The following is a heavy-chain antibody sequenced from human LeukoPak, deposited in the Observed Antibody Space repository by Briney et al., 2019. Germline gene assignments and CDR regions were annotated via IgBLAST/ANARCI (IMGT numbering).Heavy chain of an antibody. D-gene: IGHD1-14*01. J-gene: IGHJ4*02. Sequence: PGGSRRLSCAASGLMFSGYGIHGVRQAPGKGLEWLAVVSHVGIHQYYAQSVRGRFTISRDNFRNSVFLEMDSLGVEDTAVYYCVKDVHPPPREITPGDWGQGTLVVVDS. CDR3: VKDVHPPPREITPGD. V-gene: IGHV3-30*18. CDR2: VSHVGIHQ. CDR1: GLMFSGYG.